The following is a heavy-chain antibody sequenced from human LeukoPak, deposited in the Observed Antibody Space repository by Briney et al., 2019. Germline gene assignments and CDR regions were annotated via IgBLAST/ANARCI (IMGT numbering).Heavy chain of an antibody. CDR2: IYNRGRT. J-gene: IGHJ6*02. Sequence: AETLSLTCTVSGGSISSYYWSWLRQPPGKGLEWIGYIYNRGRTNYNPSLKSRVTISVDTSKNQFSLKLSFVTAADTAVYYCTRAPDIVVVPAADLSIAAASIYYYYYYGMDVWGQGTTVTVSS. D-gene: IGHD2-2*01. CDR1: GGSISSYY. V-gene: IGHV4-59*01. CDR3: TRAPDIVVVPAADLSIAAASIYYYYYYGMDV.